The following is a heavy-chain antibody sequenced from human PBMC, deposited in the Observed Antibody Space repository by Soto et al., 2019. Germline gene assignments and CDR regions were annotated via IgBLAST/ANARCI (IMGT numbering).Heavy chain of an antibody. CDR3: AKVGGYYDFWSGYYPSNYYYYYGMDV. V-gene: IGHV3-30*18. CDR2: ISYDGSNK. CDR1: GFTFSSYG. D-gene: IGHD3-3*01. Sequence: PVGSLRLSCAASGFTFSSYGMHWVRQAPGKGLEWVAVISYDGSNKYYADSVKGRFTISRDNSKNTLYLQMNSLRAEDTAVYYCAKVGGYYDFWSGYYPSNYYYYYGMDVWGQGTTVTVSS. J-gene: IGHJ6*02.